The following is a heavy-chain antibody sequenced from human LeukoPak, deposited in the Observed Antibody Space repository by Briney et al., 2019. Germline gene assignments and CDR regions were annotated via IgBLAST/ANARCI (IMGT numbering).Heavy chain of an antibody. CDR3: IRDFRSADL. CDR2: IYVDGRTT. Sequence: GGSPRLSCAASGFTVTSSYMNWVRQPPGKGLVWVSRIYVDGRTTNYADSVKGRFTISRDNAKNTVYLEMNSLSVEDTATYYCIRDFRSADLWGQGTLVTVTS. J-gene: IGHJ5*02. CDR1: GFTVTSSY. V-gene: IGHV3-74*01.